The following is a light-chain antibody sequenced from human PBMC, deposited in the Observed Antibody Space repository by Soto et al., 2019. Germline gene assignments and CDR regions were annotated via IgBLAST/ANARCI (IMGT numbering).Light chain of an antibody. CDR1: RNIYNN. J-gene: IGKJ4*01. CDR3: QQRANWPPLT. Sequence: EVVLTQSPATLSLSPGERATLSCRASRNIYNNLAWYQHTPGQAPRLLIHDASKRASGIPARFSGSGSGTDFTLTISSLEPEDFAVYYCQQRANWPPLTCGGGTKVELK. V-gene: IGKV3-11*01. CDR2: DAS.